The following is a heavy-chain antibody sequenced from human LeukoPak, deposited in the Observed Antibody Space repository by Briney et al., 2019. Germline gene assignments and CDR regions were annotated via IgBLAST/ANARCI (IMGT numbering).Heavy chain of an antibody. CDR3: ARVHRYASSWDSLDY. D-gene: IGHD2-2*01. Sequence: PGGSLRLSCAASGLALADYGMSWFRQAPGKGLNWVAGIILVGGRAGHADSVKGRFTISRDNAKNSLYLQMNSLRAEDTAFYHCARVHRYASSWDSLDYWGQGNLVTVSS. CDR2: IILVGGRA. CDR1: GLALADYG. V-gene: IGHV3-20*01. J-gene: IGHJ4*02.